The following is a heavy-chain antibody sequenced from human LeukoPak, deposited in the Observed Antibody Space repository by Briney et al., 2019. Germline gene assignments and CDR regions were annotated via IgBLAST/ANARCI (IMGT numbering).Heavy chain of an antibody. CDR2: ISHTGGT. D-gene: IGHD3-3*02. Sequence: SGTLSLTCAVSGDSITYSNWWSWVRQPPGKGLEWIGQISHTGGTFYNPSLTSRVTILLDKSENQFSLKLNSVTAADTAVYYCVRHFGYSFGYWGRGTLVTVSS. CDR1: GDSITYSNW. J-gene: IGHJ4*01. V-gene: IGHV4-4*02. CDR3: VRHFGYSFGY.